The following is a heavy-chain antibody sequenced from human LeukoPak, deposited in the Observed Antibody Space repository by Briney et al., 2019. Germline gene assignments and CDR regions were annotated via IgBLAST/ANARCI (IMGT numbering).Heavy chain of an antibody. Sequence: PSQTLSLTCAVSGGSINSGDYYWRWLRQPPGTGLERIGYIYSSGGTYYNPSLKSRVAIFVDTSKKRFSLKLNSVTAADAAVYYCARVSGYYGVGSYYFDSWGQGILVSVSS. CDR3: ARVSGYYGVGSYYFDS. V-gene: IGHV4-30-4*08. J-gene: IGHJ4*02. D-gene: IGHD3-10*01. CDR2: IYSSGGT. CDR1: GGSINSGDYY.